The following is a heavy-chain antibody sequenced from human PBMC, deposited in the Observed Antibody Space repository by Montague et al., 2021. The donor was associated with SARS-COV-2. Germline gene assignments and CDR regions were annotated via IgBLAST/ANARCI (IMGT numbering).Heavy chain of an antibody. CDR2: IDWDDDK. J-gene: IGHJ4*02. V-gene: IGHV2-70*01. CDR3: ARSYGTTVVTRAFDY. Sequence: TLSLTCTVSFGSISTYYWSWIRQPPGKALEWLTLIDWDDDKYYSTSLKTRLTISKDTSKNQVVLTMTNMDPVDIATYYCARSYGTTVVTRAFDYWGQGTLVTVSS. CDR1: FGSISTYYW. D-gene: IGHD4-23*01.